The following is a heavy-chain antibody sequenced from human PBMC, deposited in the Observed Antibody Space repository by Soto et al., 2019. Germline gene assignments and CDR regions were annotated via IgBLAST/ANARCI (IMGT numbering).Heavy chain of an antibody. D-gene: IGHD1-20*01. V-gene: IGHV4-61*01. CDR3: ASYNWNDDGDY. J-gene: IGHJ4*02. Sequence: QVQLQESGPGLVKPSETLSLTGTVSGGSVSSGSYYWSWIRQPPGKGLEWIGYIYYSETTNYNPSLKSRVTISVDTSKNQFSLKLNSVTAADTAVYYCASYNWNDDGDYWGQGTLVTVSS. CDR2: IYYSETT. CDR1: GGSVSSGSYY.